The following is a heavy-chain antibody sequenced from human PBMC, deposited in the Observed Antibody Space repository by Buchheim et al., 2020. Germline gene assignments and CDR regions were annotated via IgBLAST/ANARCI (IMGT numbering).Heavy chain of an antibody. V-gene: IGHV4-34*01. Sequence: QVQLQQWGAGLLKPSETLSLTCAVYGGSFSGYYWSWIRQPPGKGLEWIGEINHRGSTNYNPSLKSQVTISLDTSKNQFSLKLSSVTAADTAVYFCARVSIAARPTHFDYWGQGTL. J-gene: IGHJ4*02. CDR2: INHRGST. D-gene: IGHD6-6*01. CDR1: GGSFSGYY. CDR3: ARVSIAARPTHFDY.